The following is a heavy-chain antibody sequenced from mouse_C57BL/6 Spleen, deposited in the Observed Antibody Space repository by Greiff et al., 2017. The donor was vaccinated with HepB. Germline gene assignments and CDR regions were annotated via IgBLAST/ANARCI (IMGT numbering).Heavy chain of an antibody. CDR2: ISDGGSYT. V-gene: IGHV5-4*03. Sequence: EVKVVESGGGLVKPGGSLKLSCAASGFTFSSYAMSWVRQTPEKRLEWVATISDGGSYTYYPDNVKGRFTISRDNAKNNLYLQLSHLKSEDTAMYYCARVDSSGYGDYWGQGTSVTVSS. CDR3: ARVDSSGYGDY. D-gene: IGHD3-2*02. CDR1: GFTFSSYA. J-gene: IGHJ4*01.